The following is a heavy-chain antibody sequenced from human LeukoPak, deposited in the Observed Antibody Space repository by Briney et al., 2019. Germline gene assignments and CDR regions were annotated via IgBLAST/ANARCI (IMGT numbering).Heavy chain of an antibody. D-gene: IGHD4-17*01. CDR1: GFTFSSYV. Sequence: PGGSLRLSCAASGFTFSSYVMHWVRQAPGKGLKYVSSIISNGGSTYYANSVKGRFTVSRDNSKNTLYLQMGSLTAEDMAVCYCARGGFGDYFFDRWGQGTLVTVSS. J-gene: IGHJ4*02. V-gene: IGHV3-64*01. CDR3: ARGGFGDYFFDR. CDR2: IISNGGST.